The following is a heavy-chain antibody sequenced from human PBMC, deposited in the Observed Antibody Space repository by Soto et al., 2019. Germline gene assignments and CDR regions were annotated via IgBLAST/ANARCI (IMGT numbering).Heavy chain of an antibody. Sequence: PGESLKISCKGSGYSLSSYWSGWVRQVPGKGLEWMGIIYPDDFDTRYSPSFQGQVTISADKSISTAYLQWNSLKASDTAIYYCARHWPQLPLNLWGQGTLVTVSS. V-gene: IGHV5-51*02. CDR1: GYSLSSYW. CDR2: IYPDDFDT. D-gene: IGHD2-2*01. J-gene: IGHJ4*02. CDR3: ARHWPQLPLNL.